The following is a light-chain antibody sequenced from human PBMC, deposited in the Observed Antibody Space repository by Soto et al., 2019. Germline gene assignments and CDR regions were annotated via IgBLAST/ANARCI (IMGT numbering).Light chain of an antibody. J-gene: IGKJ4*01. V-gene: IGKV3-11*01. CDR2: DAS. Sequence: EFVLTQSPGTLSLSPGERATLSCRASQTVRNNYLAWYQQKPGQAPRLLIYDASNRATGIPARFSGSGSGTDFTLTISSLEAEDFAFYYCQQRSNWPRGLTFGGGTKVDIK. CDR3: QQRSNWPRGLT. CDR1: QTVRNNY.